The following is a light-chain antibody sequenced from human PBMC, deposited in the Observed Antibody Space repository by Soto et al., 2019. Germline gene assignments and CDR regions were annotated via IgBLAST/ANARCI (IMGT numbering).Light chain of an antibody. J-gene: IGKJ4*01. V-gene: IGKV3-11*01. CDR3: QQRSNWPLT. CDR1: QSVSSY. Sequence: EIVLTQSPATLSLSPGERATLSCRASQSVSSYLAWYQQKPGQAPSLLIYDASNRATGIPARFSGSGSGTDFTLTISSLDPEDIAVYYCQQRSNWPLTFGGGTKVEIK. CDR2: DAS.